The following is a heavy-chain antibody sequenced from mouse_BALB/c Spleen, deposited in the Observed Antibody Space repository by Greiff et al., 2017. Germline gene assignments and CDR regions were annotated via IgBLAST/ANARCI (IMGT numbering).Heavy chain of an antibody. V-gene: IGHV1-82*01. J-gene: IGHJ2*01. CDR1: GYAFSSSW. D-gene: IGHD2-3*01. CDR2: IYPGDGDT. CDR3: ARYDGYYFFYY. Sequence: VQLQQSGPELVKPGASVKISCKASGYAFSSSWMNWVKQRPGQGLEWIGRIYPGDGDTNYNGKFKGKATLTADKSSSTAYMQLSSLTSVDSAVYFCARYDGYYFFYYWGQGTTLTVSS.